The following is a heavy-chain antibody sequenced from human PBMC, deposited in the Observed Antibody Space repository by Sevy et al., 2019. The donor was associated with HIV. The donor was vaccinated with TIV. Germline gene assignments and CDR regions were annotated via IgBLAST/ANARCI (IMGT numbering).Heavy chain of an antibody. D-gene: IGHD6-13*01. J-gene: IGHJ4*02. CDR1: GFSLNTYW. V-gene: IGHV3-7*01. CDR3: LRAIAAVGSF. CDR2: IKQDGSVT. Sequence: GGSLRLSCAASGFSLNTYWMSWVRQAPGKGLEWVANIKQDGSVTYYVDSVKGRFTISRDNARNFLYLQMNSLRAEDTAHYSCLRAIAAVGSFWGQGTLVTVSS.